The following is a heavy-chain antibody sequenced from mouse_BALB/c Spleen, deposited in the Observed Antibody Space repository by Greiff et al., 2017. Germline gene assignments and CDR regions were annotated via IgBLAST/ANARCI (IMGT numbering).Heavy chain of an antibody. J-gene: IGHJ4*01. CDR3: ARNNCGFYAMDY. V-gene: IGHV2-2*02. Sequence: VHLVESGPGLVQPSQSLSITCTVSGFSLTSYGVHWVRQSPGQGLEWLGVIWSGGSTDYNAAFISRLSISKDNSKSQVFFKMNSLQANDTAIYYCARNNCGFYAMDYWGQGTSVTVSS. D-gene: IGHD1-2*01. CDR1: GFSLTSYG. CDR2: IWSGGST.